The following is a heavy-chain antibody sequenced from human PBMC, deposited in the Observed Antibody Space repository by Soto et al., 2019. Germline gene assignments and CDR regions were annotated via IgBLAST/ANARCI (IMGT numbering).Heavy chain of an antibody. CDR2: INAANGNR. CDR1: GYTFTSYA. J-gene: IGHJ6*02. V-gene: IGHV1-3*01. D-gene: IGHD2-2*01. CDR3: VSSSTSDWANYFYGMDV. Sequence: QVQLVQSGAEVKKPGASVKVSCKGFGYTFTSYAVHWVRQAPGQRLEWMGWINAANGNRKYSQQFQGRITLTTDTPASTVYMELSSLISEDAAVHFCVSSSTSDWANYFYGMDVWDQGTTVTVSS.